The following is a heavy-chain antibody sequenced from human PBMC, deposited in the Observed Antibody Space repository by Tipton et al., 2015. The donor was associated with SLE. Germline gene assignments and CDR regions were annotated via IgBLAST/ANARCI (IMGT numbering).Heavy chain of an antibody. CDR2: IYYSGST. CDR1: GGSISSSSYY. CDR3: ARSPGRLRSMDY. D-gene: IGHD3-3*01. Sequence: TLSLTCTVSGGSISSSSYYWGWIRQPPGKGLEWIGYIYYSGSTNYKPSRKSRVTISVDTSKNQFSLKLNSVTAADTAMYFCARSPGRLRSMDYWGQGTLVTVSS. V-gene: IGHV4-61*05. J-gene: IGHJ4*02.